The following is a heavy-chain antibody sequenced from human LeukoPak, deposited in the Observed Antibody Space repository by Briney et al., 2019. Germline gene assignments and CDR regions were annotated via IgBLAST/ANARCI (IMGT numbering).Heavy chain of an antibody. J-gene: IGHJ6*02. CDR2: INHSGST. V-gene: IGHV4-34*01. Sequence: SETLPLTCAVYGGSFSGYYWSWIRQPPGKGLEWIGEINHSGSTNYNPSLKSRVTISVDTSKNQFSLKLSSVTAADTAVYYCARGSPLWFGEGYYYYYGMDVWGQGTTVTVSS. CDR1: GGSFSGYY. D-gene: IGHD3-10*01. CDR3: ARGSPLWFGEGYYYYYGMDV.